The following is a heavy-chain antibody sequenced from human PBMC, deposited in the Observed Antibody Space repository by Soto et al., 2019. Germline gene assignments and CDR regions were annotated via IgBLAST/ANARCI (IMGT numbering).Heavy chain of an antibody. CDR2: FDPEDGEA. CDR3: ATTTRLGYCTNGVCLFDY. V-gene: IGHV1-24*01. J-gene: IGHJ4*02. D-gene: IGHD2-8*01. CDR1: GYTLTELS. Sequence: ASVKVSCKVSGYTLTELSMHWVRQAPGKGLEWIGGFDPEDGEAIYAQKFQGRVTMTEDTSTDTAYMELSSLRSEDTAVYYCATTTRLGYCTNGVCLFDYWGQGTLVTVSS.